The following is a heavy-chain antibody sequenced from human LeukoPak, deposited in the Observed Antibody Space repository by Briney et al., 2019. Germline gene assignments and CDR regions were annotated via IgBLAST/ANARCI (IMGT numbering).Heavy chain of an antibody. V-gene: IGHV3-7*01. CDR3: ARKSGVDV. J-gene: IGHJ6*02. Sequence: PGGSLRLSCAASGFTFSNYWMTWVRQAPGKGLEWVANIKQDGSEKYYVDSAKGRFTISRDNTKTSLSLQMNSLRAEDTAVYYCARKSGVDVWGQGTTVTVSS. CDR2: IKQDGSEK. CDR1: GFTFSNYW.